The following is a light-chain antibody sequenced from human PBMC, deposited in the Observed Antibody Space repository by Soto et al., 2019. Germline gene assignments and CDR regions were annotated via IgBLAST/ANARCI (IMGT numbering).Light chain of an antibody. CDR2: KAS. CDR3: QQYNGT. Sequence: DIQMTQSPSTLSASVGDRVTITCRASQSIGSWLAWYQHKPGKAPKLLIYKASSLESGVPSSFSGSGSRTEFTLTISSLQPDDFATYYCQQYNGTFGQGTKLEIK. CDR1: QSIGSW. J-gene: IGKJ2*01. V-gene: IGKV1-5*03.